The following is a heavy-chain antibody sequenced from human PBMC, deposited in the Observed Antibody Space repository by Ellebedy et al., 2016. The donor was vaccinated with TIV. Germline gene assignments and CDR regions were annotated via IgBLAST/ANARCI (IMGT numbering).Heavy chain of an antibody. D-gene: IGHD2-15*01. V-gene: IGHV3-30*03. CDR2: VSYDGSNK. CDR3: VRRGYCSGGSCASVPFDY. J-gene: IGHJ4*02. Sequence: GESLKISCAASGFTFSSYWMHWVRQAPGKGLEWVAVVSYDGSNKYYADSVKGRFTISRDNSKNTLYLQMNSLRAEDMAVYYCVRRGYCSGGSCASVPFDYWGQGTLVTVSS. CDR1: GFTFSSYW.